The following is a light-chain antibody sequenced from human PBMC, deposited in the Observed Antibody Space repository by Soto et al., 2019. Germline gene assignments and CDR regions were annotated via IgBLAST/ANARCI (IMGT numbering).Light chain of an antibody. J-gene: IGKJ1*01. CDR2: GAS. CDR3: QQYAFSPQT. V-gene: IGKV3-20*01. Sequence: DIVLTQSPGTLSLSPGERATLSCRASQSVTSSYLVWYQQKPGQAPRLLIYGASSRATGIPDRFSGSGSGTDFTLTISRLEPEDFAVYYCQQYAFSPQTFGQGTKVEIK. CDR1: QSVTSSY.